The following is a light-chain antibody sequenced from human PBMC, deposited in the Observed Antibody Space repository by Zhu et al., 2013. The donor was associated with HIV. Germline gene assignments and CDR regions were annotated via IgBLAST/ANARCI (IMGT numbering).Light chain of an antibody. CDR1: NSNLGAGSN. CDR3: QSYDDRLSGSVV. CDR2: GND. Sequence: QSVLTQPPSVSGAPGQRVTISCTGSNSNLGAGSNVHWYQHIPGTAPKLLLYGNDKRPSGVPDRFSGSKSGTSASLAITGLQAEDEADYYCQSYDDRLSGSVVFGGGTRLTVL. V-gene: IGLV1-40*01. J-gene: IGLJ2*01.